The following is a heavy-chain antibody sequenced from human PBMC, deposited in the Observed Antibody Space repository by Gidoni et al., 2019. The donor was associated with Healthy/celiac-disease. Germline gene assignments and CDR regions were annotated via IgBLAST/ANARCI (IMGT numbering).Heavy chain of an antibody. Sequence: QVQLVESGGGVVQPGRSRRLSCAASGFTFSSYAMHWVRQAPGKGLEWVAVISYDGSNKYYADSVKGRFTISRDNSKNTLYLQMNSLRAEDTAVYYCARENYYDSSRAFDIWGQGTMVTVSS. D-gene: IGHD3-22*01. CDR1: GFTFSSYA. J-gene: IGHJ3*02. CDR3: ARENYYDSSRAFDI. V-gene: IGHV3-30*01. CDR2: ISYDGSNK.